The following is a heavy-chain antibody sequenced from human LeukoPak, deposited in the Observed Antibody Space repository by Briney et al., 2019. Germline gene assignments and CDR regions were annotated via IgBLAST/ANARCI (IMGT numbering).Heavy chain of an antibody. CDR3: AKAIGLRYFDYFDY. V-gene: IGHV3-23*01. D-gene: IGHD3-9*01. J-gene: IGHJ4*02. CDR1: GFTFTHYA. CDR2: ISASGSTI. Sequence: GGSLRLSCIASGFTFTHYAMTWVRQAPGKGLEWVSDISASGSTIHYADSVKGRFTISRDNAKNSLYLQMNSLRAEDTALYYCAKAIGLRYFDYFDYWGQGTLVTVSS.